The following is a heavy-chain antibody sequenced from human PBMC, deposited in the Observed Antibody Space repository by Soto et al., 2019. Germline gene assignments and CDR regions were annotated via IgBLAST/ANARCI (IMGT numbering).Heavy chain of an antibody. CDR3: ARGDGIVVVPAATFDY. J-gene: IGHJ4*02. CDR2: INHSGST. CDR1: GGSFSGYY. Sequence: QVQLQQWGAGLLKPSETLSLTCAVYGGSFSGYYWSWIRQPPGKGLEGIGEINHSGSTNYNPSLKSRVTISVDTSKNQFSLKLSSVTAADTAVYYCARGDGIVVVPAATFDYWGQGTLVTVSS. D-gene: IGHD2-2*01. V-gene: IGHV4-34*01.